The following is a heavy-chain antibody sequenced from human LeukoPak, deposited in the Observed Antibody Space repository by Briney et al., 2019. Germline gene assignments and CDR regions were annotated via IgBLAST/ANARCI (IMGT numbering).Heavy chain of an antibody. D-gene: IGHD6-6*01. J-gene: IGHJ4*02. Sequence: GGSLRLSCAASGFTFNNYWMTWVRQAPGKGLEWVANIKQDGSEKYYLDSVKGRFTISRDNAKNSLYLQMNSLRVEDTTLYYCARGTKHSSSSDYWGQGTLVTVSS. CDR1: GFTFNNYW. V-gene: IGHV3-7*01. CDR3: ARGTKHSSSSDY. CDR2: IKQDGSEK.